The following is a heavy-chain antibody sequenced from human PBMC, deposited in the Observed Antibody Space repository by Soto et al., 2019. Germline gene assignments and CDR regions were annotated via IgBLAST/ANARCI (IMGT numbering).Heavy chain of an antibody. D-gene: IGHD3-10*01. Sequence: QVQLVQSGAEVKKPGASVKVSCKASGYTFTSYGITWVRQAPGQGLEWMGWISAYNGNTNYAQKLQGRVTMTTDTSTSTAYMELRSLRSDDTAVYYCARDLPAWKVRGVIFDYWGQGTLVTVSS. CDR3: ARDLPAWKVRGVIFDY. CDR2: ISAYNGNT. CDR1: GYTFTSYG. V-gene: IGHV1-18*01. J-gene: IGHJ4*02.